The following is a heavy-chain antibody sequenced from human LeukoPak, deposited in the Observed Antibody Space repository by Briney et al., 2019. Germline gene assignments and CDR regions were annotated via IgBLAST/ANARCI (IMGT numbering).Heavy chain of an antibody. CDR2: ISSGSGTI. D-gene: IGHD4-17*01. CDR3: AALRGLQNWYFDL. CDR1: GSTFSSYN. Sequence: GGSLRLSCAASGSTFSSYNINWIRQAPGKGLEWVSYISSGSGTIYYADSVKGRFTISRDNAKNSLFLQMNSLRAEDTALYYCAALRGLQNWYFDLWGRGTLVTVSS. J-gene: IGHJ2*01. V-gene: IGHV3-48*01.